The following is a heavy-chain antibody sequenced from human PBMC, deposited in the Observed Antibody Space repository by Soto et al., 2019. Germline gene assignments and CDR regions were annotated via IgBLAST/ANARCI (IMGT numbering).Heavy chain of an antibody. D-gene: IGHD4-17*01. CDR1: GYSFPKHL. Sequence: AASLNVGCESRGYSFPKHLKKWARQAPGQGLEWMGWITTHTGHTMVAQKSQGRLTMTTDTSTATALMELMSLRSDDTAMYFCARDIRMTTPHYFDSWGQGTPVTVSS. CDR3: ARDIRMTTPHYFDS. CDR2: ITTHTGHT. V-gene: IGHV1-18*01. J-gene: IGHJ4*02.